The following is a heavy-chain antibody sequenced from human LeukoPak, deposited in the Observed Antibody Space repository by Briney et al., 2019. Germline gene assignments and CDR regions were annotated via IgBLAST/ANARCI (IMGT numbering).Heavy chain of an antibody. CDR1: GFTSSGKT. V-gene: IGHV3-48*01. D-gene: IGHD3-22*01. Sequence: GGSLRLSCAASGFTSSGKTWNWSRQPPGKGREGFSSFVIIISTIYYADSVKGRFTISRDNAKNSLYLQMNSLRAEDTAVYYCARDHHRRLYDSQARDTFDLWGQGTMVTVSS. J-gene: IGHJ3*01. CDR3: ARDHHRRLYDSQARDTFDL. CDR2: FVIIISTI.